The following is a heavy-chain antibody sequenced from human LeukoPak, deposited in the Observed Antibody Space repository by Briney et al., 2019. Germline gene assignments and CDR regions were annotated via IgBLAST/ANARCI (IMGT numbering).Heavy chain of an antibody. CDR2: ISYDGSNK. Sequence: PGGSLRLSCAASGFTFSSYAMHWVRQAPGKGLEWVAVISYDGSNKYYADSVKGRFTISRDNSKNTLYLQMNSLRAEDTAVYYCAREGIQLWLDYWGQGTLVTVSS. V-gene: IGHV3-30-3*01. D-gene: IGHD5-18*01. CDR1: GFTFSSYA. CDR3: AREGIQLWLDY. J-gene: IGHJ4*02.